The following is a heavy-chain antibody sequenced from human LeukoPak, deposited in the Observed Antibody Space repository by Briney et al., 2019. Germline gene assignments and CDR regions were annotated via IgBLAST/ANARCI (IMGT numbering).Heavy chain of an antibody. CDR3: ARDAVDTANAV. V-gene: IGHV3-74*01. D-gene: IGHD5-18*01. J-gene: IGHJ6*02. CDR1: GFTFRSYW. Sequence: TGGSLRLSCEASGFTFRSYWMHWVRQAPGKGLVWVSHINSDGSITSYADSVKGRFTISRDNAKNTLYLQMNSLRAEDTAVYYCARDAVDTANAVWGQGTTVTVSS. CDR2: INSDGSIT.